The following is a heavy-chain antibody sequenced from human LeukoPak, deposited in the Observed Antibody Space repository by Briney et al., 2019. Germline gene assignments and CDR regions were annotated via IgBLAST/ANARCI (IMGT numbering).Heavy chain of an antibody. Sequence: GGSLRLSCAVSGFTFSNSAMTWVRRAPGKGLEWVAAISDSGGDTIYTDSVKDRFTISRDNSKNTLYLQMNSLRADDPAVYYCAKGGSYGPLDYWGQGTLVTVSS. J-gene: IGHJ4*02. V-gene: IGHV3-23*01. D-gene: IGHD1-26*01. CDR3: AKGGSYGPLDY. CDR1: GFTFSNSA. CDR2: ISDSGGDT.